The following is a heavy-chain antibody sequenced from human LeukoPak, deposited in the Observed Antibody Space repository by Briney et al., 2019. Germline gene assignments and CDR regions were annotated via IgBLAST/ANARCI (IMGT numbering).Heavy chain of an antibody. CDR2: ISDDGSYK. D-gene: IGHD5-18*01. CDR1: GFIFNTYG. J-gene: IGHJ4*02. CDR3: AKEAYRYGYFDY. V-gene: IGHV3-30*18. Sequence: GESLRLSCAASGFIFNTYGIHWVRQAPGKGLEWVAVISDDGSYKYYADSVKGRFTISGDNSKNMVYLQMNSLRVEDTAVYSCAKEAYRYGYFDYWGQGTLVTVSS.